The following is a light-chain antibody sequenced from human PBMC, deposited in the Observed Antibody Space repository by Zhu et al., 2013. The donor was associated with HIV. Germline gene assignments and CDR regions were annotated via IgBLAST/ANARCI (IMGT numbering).Light chain of an antibody. V-gene: IGKV1-12*01. J-gene: IGKJ3*01. CDR2: AAS. CDR1: QGISTW. CDR3: QHVNSNAA. Sequence: DIQMTQSPSSVSASVGDRVTITCRASQGISTWLAWYQQKPGKAPKLLFYAASTHHSGVPSRFSARGSGTEFTLTITSLQPDDFATYYCQHVNSNAAFGPGTKVDV.